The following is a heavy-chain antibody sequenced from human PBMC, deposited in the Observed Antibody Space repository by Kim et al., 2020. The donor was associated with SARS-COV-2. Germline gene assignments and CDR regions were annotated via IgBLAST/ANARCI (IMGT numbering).Heavy chain of an antibody. CDR2: IYHSGST. CDR1: GYSISSGYY. CDR3: ARDDTHDSIYYYYYGMDV. J-gene: IGHJ6*02. Sequence: SETLSLTCTVSGYSISSGYYWGWIRQPPGKGLEWIGSIYHSGSTYYNPSLKSRVTISVDTSKNQFSLKLSSVTAADTAVYYCARDDTHDSIYYYYYGMDVWGQGTTVTVSS. D-gene: IGHD3-3*01. V-gene: IGHV4-38-2*02.